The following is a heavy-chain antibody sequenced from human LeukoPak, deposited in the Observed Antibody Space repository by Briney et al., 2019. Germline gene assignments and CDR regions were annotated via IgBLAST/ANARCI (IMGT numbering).Heavy chain of an antibody. Sequence: GXSLRLSCAASGFTFRSFGMHWVRQAPGKGLEWVAFIKYEAGKRQYADSVKGRFTIYRDNSKTTLYMQMNSLTAEDTAVYYCAKSFTGSYLDYFDYWGQGTLVTVSS. J-gene: IGHJ4*02. D-gene: IGHD1-26*01. CDR2: IKYEAGKR. CDR1: GFTFRSFG. V-gene: IGHV3-30*02. CDR3: AKSFTGSYLDYFDY.